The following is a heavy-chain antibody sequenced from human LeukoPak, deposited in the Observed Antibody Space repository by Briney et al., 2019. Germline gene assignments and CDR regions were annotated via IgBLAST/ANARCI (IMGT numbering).Heavy chain of an antibody. CDR1: GFTVSSNE. CDR3: AKDRRSLVGPTNFDY. Sequence: GGSLRLSCAASGFTVSSNEMSWVRQAPGKGLEWVSSISGGSTYYADSRKGRFTISRDNSKNTLHLQMTSLRAEDTAIYYCAKDRRSLVGPTNFDYWGQGTPVTVSS. V-gene: IGHV3-38-3*01. CDR2: ISGGST. D-gene: IGHD1-26*01. J-gene: IGHJ4*02.